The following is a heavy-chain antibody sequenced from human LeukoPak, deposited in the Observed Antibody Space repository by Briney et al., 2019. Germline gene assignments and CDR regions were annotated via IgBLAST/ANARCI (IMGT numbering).Heavy chain of an antibody. CDR1: GDSINDHY. CDR3: ARDPTGWHGGGY. D-gene: IGHD3-16*01. J-gene: IGHJ4*02. CDR2: IYHSGST. Sequence: SETLSLTCTVSGDSINDHYWSWIRQPPGKGLEWIGSIYHSGSTYYNPSLKSRVTISVDTSKNQFSLKLSSVTAADTAVYYCARDPTGWHGGGYWGQGTLVTVSS. V-gene: IGHV4-38-2*02.